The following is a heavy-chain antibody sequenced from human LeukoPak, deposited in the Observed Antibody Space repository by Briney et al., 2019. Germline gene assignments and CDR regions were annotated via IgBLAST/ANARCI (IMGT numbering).Heavy chain of an antibody. Sequence: GGSLRLSCAAYGFTFSSYALSWLRQAPGKGLEGVSAISGSGGSAFYADSVKGRFTISRDNSKNRLYLQMNSLRAEDTAVYYCAKVQSSGWYAFDYWGQGSLVTVSS. CDR1: GFTFSSYA. J-gene: IGHJ4*02. CDR3: AKVQSSGWYAFDY. V-gene: IGHV3-23*01. CDR2: ISGSGGSA. D-gene: IGHD6-19*01.